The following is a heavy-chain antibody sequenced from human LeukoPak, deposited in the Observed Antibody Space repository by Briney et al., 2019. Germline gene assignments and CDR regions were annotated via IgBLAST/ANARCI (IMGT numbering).Heavy chain of an antibody. D-gene: IGHD4-17*01. CDR2: INAGNGNT. V-gene: IGHV1-3*01. CDR3: ARNYGDYIGIMAPFDY. J-gene: IGHJ4*02. Sequence: ASVKLSCKASGYTFTSYAMHWERQAPGQRLEWMGWINAGNGNTKYSQKVQGRVTITRDTSASTAYMELSSLSSEDTAVYYCARNYGDYIGIMAPFDYWGQGTLVTVSS. CDR1: GYTFTSYA.